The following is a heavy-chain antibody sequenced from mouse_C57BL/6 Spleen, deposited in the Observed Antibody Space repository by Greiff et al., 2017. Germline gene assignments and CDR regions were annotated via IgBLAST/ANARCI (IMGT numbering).Heavy chain of an antibody. CDR3: TTSYYGSSYDYWYFDV. CDR1: GFNIKDYY. CDR2: IDPEDGDT. Sequence: EVQLVESGAELVRPGASVKLSCTASGFNIKDYYMHWVKQRPEQGLEWIGRIDPEDGDTEYAPKFQGKATMTADTSSNTAYLQLSSLTSEDTAVYYCTTSYYGSSYDYWYFDVWGTGTTVTVSS. J-gene: IGHJ1*03. V-gene: IGHV14-1*01. D-gene: IGHD1-1*01.